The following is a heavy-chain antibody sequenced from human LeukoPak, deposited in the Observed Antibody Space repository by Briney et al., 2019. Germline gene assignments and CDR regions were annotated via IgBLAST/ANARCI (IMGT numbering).Heavy chain of an antibody. CDR1: GGSLSSDTYY. V-gene: IGHV4-39*07. Sequence: SETLSLTCTVSGGSLSSDTYYWGWIRQSPGKGLEWIGSIYSSGSTYYNPSLKSRVTISVDTSKNQFSLNLTSVTAPDTAVCFFVSDNNPYYFDFWGPGSLVTVSS. CDR2: IYSSGST. CDR3: VSDNNPYYFDF. D-gene: IGHD1/OR15-1a*01. J-gene: IGHJ4*02.